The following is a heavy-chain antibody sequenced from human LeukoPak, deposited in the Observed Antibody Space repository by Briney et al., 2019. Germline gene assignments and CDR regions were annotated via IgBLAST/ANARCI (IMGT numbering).Heavy chain of an antibody. Sequence: GGSLLLSCAASGFTFSSYAMHWVRQAPGKGLEWVAVISYDGSNKYYADSVKGRFTISRDNAKNSLYLQMNSLRDEDTAVYYCATERYYGSGLQYYFDYWGQGTLVTVSS. J-gene: IGHJ4*02. CDR1: GFTFSSYA. CDR2: ISYDGSNK. V-gene: IGHV3-30*04. D-gene: IGHD3-10*01. CDR3: ATERYYGSGLQYYFDY.